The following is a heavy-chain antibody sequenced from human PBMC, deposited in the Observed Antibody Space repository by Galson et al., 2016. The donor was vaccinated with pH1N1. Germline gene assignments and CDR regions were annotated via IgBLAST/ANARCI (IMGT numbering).Heavy chain of an antibody. V-gene: IGHV1-2*02. J-gene: IGHJ5*02. CDR1: GGIFSSYA. CDR3: ATGSGNSWFDP. Sequence: SVKVSCKASGGIFSSYAISWVRQAPGHGLEWMGWINPNSGGTNYAQNFQGRVTLTRDTSINTAYMELSSLTSVDTAVYYCATGSGNSWFDPWGQGTLVTVSS. CDR2: INPNSGGT. D-gene: IGHD3-10*01.